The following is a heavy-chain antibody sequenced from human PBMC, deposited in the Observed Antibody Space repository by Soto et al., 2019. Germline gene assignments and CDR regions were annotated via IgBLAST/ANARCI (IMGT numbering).Heavy chain of an antibody. CDR3: ASARGYCSSSTSCYTSWFDP. CDR2: IYWNDDK. V-gene: IGHV2-5*01. J-gene: IGHJ5*02. D-gene: IGHD2-2*02. Sequence: SGPTLVNPTQTLTLTCTFSGFSLSTSGVGVGWIRQPPGKALEWLALIYWNDDKRYSPSLKSRLTITKDTSKNQVVLTMTNMDPVDTATYYCASARGYCSSSTSCYTSWFDPWGQGTLVTVSS. CDR1: GFSLSTSGVG.